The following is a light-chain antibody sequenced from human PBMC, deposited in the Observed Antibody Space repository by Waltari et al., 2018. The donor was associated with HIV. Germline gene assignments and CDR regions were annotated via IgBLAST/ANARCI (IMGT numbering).Light chain of an antibody. CDR2: EDS. CDR3: YSTDSSDWV. CDR1: ELPNKY. V-gene: IGLV3-10*01. Sequence: SYEPTQPSSVSVSPGQTARTTCSGDELPNKYAYWYQQKSGQAHVLVIDEDSKRPSRIPERFSGSSAGTMATLTISGAQVEDEADYYCYSTDSSDWVFGGGTKLTVL. J-gene: IGLJ3*02.